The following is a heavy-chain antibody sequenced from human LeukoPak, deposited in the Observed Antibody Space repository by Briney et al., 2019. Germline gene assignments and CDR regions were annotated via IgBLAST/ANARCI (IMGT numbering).Heavy chain of an antibody. V-gene: IGHV3-43D*03. CDR2: ISWDGGST. J-gene: IGHJ6*03. Sequence: GSLRLSCAASGFIFDDYAMHWVRQAPGKGLEWVSLISWDGGSTYYADSVKGRFTISRDNANNCLYVQMNSLRAEDTAVYYCARDGAGSSLYMDVWGKGTTVTVSS. CDR1: GFIFDDYA. D-gene: IGHD6-6*01. CDR3: ARDGAGSSLYMDV.